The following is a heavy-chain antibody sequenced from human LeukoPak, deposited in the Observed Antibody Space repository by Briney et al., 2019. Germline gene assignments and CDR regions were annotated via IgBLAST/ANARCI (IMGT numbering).Heavy chain of an antibody. D-gene: IGHD3-9*01. CDR2: ISSSSSYI. V-gene: IGHV3-21*01. Sequence: GGSLTLSCPASGFTFSSYSMNWVRQAPGKGLEWVSSISSSSSYIYYADSVKGRFTISRDNAKNSLYLQMNSLRAEDTAVYYCARDITHYDILTGTVAWFDPWGQGTLVTVSS. CDR1: GFTFSSYS. J-gene: IGHJ5*02. CDR3: ARDITHYDILTGTVAWFDP.